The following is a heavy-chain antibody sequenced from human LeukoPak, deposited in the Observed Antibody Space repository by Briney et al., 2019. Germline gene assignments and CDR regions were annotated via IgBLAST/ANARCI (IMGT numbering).Heavy chain of an antibody. V-gene: IGHV3-30-3*01. CDR1: GFTFSSYA. J-gene: IGHJ3*02. CDR2: ISYDGSNK. CDR3: ARDRGTMIVVVTYSHDAFDI. Sequence: PGRSLRLSCAASGFTFSSYAMHWVRQAPGKGLEWVAVISYDGSNKYYADSVKGRFTISRDNSKNTLYLQMNSLRAEDTAVYYCARDRGTMIVVVTYSHDAFDIWGQGTMVTVSS. D-gene: IGHD3-22*01.